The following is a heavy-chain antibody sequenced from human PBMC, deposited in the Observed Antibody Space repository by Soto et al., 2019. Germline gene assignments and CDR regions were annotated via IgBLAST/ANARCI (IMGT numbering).Heavy chain of an antibody. D-gene: IGHD3-22*01. V-gene: IGHV1-18*01. CDR2: ISAYNGNT. CDR3: ARDRWGYYYDSSVPGPYDY. CDR1: GYSFSSYG. J-gene: IGHJ4*02. Sequence: GASVKVSCKASGYSFSSYGISWVRQAPGQRLEWMGWISAYNGNTNYAQKLQGRVTMTTDTSTNTAYMDLRSLRSDDTAVYYCARDRWGYYYDSSVPGPYDYWGQGTLVTVSS.